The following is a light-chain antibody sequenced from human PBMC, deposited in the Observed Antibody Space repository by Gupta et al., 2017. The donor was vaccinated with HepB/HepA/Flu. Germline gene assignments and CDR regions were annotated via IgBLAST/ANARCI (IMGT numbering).Light chain of an antibody. CDR1: QDISTW. CDR3: QQANSFPST. V-gene: IGKV1-12*02. J-gene: IGKJ5*01. Sequence: DIQMTQSPSSVSASVGDRVTITCRASQDISTWLAWYQQKPGKAPKLLIYGASTLQSGVPSRFSDSGSGTDFTFTITNLQPEDFASYYCQQANSFPSTFGQGTRLEIK. CDR2: GAS.